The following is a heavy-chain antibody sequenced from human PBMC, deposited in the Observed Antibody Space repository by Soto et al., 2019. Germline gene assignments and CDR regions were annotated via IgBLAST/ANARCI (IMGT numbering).Heavy chain of an antibody. Sequence: LSATLSLTCSVSVGSISSSNWWSLVRQPPGKGLEWIGEIYHSGSTNYNPSLKSRVTISVDKSKNQFSLKLSSVTAADTAVYYCASGIAVAGINYYYYGMDVWGQGTTVTVSS. CDR3: ASGIAVAGINYYYYGMDV. CDR2: IYHSGST. V-gene: IGHV4-4*02. CDR1: VGSISSSNW. J-gene: IGHJ6*02. D-gene: IGHD6-19*01.